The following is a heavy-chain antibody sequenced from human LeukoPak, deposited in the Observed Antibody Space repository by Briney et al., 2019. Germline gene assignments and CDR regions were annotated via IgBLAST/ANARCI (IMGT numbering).Heavy chain of an antibody. V-gene: IGHV4-4*07. CDR3: VKRPLSAIVGATTLEY. J-gene: IGHJ4*02. D-gene: IGHD1-26*01. CDR1: GGSISRYY. Sequence: SETLSLTCILSGGSISRYYSCWLRQPAGKGLEWIGRIYTSGSTNYNPSLKSRVTMSVDTSKNQFSLKLSTVTAAHTAVYYCVKRPLSAIVGATTLEYWGQGTLVTVSS. CDR2: IYTSGST.